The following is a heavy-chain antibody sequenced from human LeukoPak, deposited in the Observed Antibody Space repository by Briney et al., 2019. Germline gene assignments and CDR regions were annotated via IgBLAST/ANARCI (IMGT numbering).Heavy chain of an antibody. CDR3: ARQPLYSGSWIYYFDY. CDR1: GGSISSSNW. Sequence: SETLSLTCAVSGGSISSSNWWSWVRQPPGKGLEWIGEIYHSGSTNYNPSLKSRVTISVDKSKNQFSLKLSSVTAADTAVYYCARQPLYSGSWIYYFDYWGQGTLVTVSS. J-gene: IGHJ4*02. V-gene: IGHV4-4*02. CDR2: IYHSGST. D-gene: IGHD1-26*01.